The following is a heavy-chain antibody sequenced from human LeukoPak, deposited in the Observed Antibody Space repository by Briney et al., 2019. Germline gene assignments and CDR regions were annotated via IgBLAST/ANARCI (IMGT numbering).Heavy chain of an antibody. J-gene: IGHJ4*02. CDR1: GFTFSSYS. V-gene: IGHV3-48*01. D-gene: IGHD2-15*01. Sequence: GGSLRLSCAASGFTFSSYSMNWVRQAPGKGLEWVSYISSSSSTIYYADSVKGRFTISRDNSKNTLYLQMNSLRAEDTAIYYCAKDLRGYYDLEAFFDYWGQGILVTVSS. CDR2: ISSSSSTI. CDR3: AKDLRGYYDLEAFFDY.